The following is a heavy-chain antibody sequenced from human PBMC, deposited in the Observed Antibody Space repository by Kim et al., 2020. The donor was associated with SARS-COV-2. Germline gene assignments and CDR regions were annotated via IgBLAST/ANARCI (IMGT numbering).Heavy chain of an antibody. Sequence: SVKVSCKASGGTFSSYAISWVRQAPGQGLEWMGGIIPIFGTANYAQKFQGRVTITADESTSTAYMELSSLRSEDTAVYYCARGRGPGDPLYYYYGMDVWGQGTTVTISS. V-gene: IGHV1-69*13. J-gene: IGHJ6*02. CDR3: ARGRGPGDPLYYYYGMDV. CDR1: GGTFSSYA. D-gene: IGHD2-21*02. CDR2: IIPIFGTA.